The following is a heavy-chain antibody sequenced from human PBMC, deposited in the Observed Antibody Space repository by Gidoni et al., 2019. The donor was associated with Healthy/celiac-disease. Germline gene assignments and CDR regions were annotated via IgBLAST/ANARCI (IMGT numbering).Heavy chain of an antibody. CDR1: GFPFSSYA. CDR3: ARDLIAAAGFYGMDV. V-gene: IGHV3-30-3*01. CDR2: ISHDGSNK. Sequence: QVQLVESGGGVVQPGRSLRLYCAASGFPFSSYAMHWVRQAPGKGLEWVAVISHDGSNKYYADSVKGRFTISRDNSKNTLYLQMNSLRAEDTAVYYCARDLIAAAGFYGMDVWGQGTTVTVSS. D-gene: IGHD6-13*01. J-gene: IGHJ6*02.